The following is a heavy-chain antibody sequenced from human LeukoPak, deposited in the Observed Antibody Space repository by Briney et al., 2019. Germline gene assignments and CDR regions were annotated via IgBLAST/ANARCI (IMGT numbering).Heavy chain of an antibody. J-gene: IGHJ6*02. V-gene: IGHV4-59*01. D-gene: IGHD6-6*01. CDR2: IYYSGST. CDR3: ARSAARTYYYYAMDV. Sequence: PSETLSLTCTVSGGSISSYYWSWIRQPPGKGLEWIGYIYYSGSTNYNPSLKSRVTILVDTSKNQFSLKLSSVTAADTAVYYCARSAARTYYYYAMDVWGQGTTVTVSS. CDR1: GGSISSYY.